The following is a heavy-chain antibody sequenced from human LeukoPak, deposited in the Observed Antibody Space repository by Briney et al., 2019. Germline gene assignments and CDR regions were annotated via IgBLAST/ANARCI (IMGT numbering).Heavy chain of an antibody. Sequence: SETLSLTCTISGGSIINYYWSWIRQPPGKGLEWIGYIYYSGSTNYNPSLKSRVTISVDTSKNQFSLKLSSVTAADTAVYYCARAILSGYPDSWGQGTLVIVFS. CDR3: ARAILSGYPDS. D-gene: IGHD3-3*01. CDR1: GGSIINYY. J-gene: IGHJ4*02. CDR2: IYYSGST. V-gene: IGHV4-59*08.